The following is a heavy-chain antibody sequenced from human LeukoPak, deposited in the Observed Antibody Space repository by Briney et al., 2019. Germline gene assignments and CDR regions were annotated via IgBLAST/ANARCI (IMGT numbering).Heavy chain of an antibody. Sequence: GGSLRLSCAVSGFTFSSYGMHWVRQAPGKGLEWVAVISYDGSNKYYADSVKGRFTISRDNSKNTLYLQMNSLRAEDTAVYYCAKDHGRYYYDSSVWGNWFDPWGQGTLVTVSS. CDR2: ISYDGSNK. CDR1: GFTFSSYG. V-gene: IGHV3-30*18. J-gene: IGHJ5*02. D-gene: IGHD3-22*01. CDR3: AKDHGRYYYDSSVWGNWFDP.